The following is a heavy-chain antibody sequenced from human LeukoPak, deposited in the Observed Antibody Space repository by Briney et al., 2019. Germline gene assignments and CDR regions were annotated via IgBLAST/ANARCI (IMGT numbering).Heavy chain of an antibody. V-gene: IGHV3-7*03. Sequence: PGGTLRLFCAASGFTFSTYWVGWVRQASGKGLEWVANIPQDGSEQYYVDSVRGRFTISRDNAKNSLYLQMYSLRAEDTAVYYCTRDRRATGIDYWGQGILVTVSS. CDR3: TRDRRATGIDY. CDR2: IPQDGSEQ. D-gene: IGHD5-12*01. J-gene: IGHJ4*02. CDR1: GFTFSTYW.